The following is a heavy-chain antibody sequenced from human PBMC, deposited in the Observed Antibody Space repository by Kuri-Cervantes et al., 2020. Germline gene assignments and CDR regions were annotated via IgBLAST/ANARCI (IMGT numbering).Heavy chain of an antibody. CDR3: ARAPRRQDAFDI. CDR2: INYSGST. J-gene: IGHJ3*02. Sequence: GSLRLSCTVSGGSISSGDYYWSWIRQPPGKGLEWIGYINYSGSTNYNPSLKSRVTISVDTSKNQFSLKLSSVTAADTAVYYCARAPRRQDAFDIWGQGTMVTVSS. V-gene: IGHV4-61*08. D-gene: IGHD1-14*01. CDR1: GGSISSGDYY.